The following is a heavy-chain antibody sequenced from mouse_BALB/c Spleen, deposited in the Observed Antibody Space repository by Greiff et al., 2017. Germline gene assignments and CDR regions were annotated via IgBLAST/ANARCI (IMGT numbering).Heavy chain of an antibody. J-gene: IGHJ2*01. Sequence: EVHLVESGGGLVQPGGSRKLSCAASGFTFSSFGMHWVRQAPEKGLEWVAYISSGSSTIYYADTVKGRFTISRDNPKNTLFLQMTSLRSEDTAMYYCARGVYDDYDEGNFDYWGQGTTLTVSS. V-gene: IGHV5-17*02. CDR2: ISSGSSTI. D-gene: IGHD2-4*01. CDR3: ARGVYDDYDEGNFDY. CDR1: GFTFSSFG.